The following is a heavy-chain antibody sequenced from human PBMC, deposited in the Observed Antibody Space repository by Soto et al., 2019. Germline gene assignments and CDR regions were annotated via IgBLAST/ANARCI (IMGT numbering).Heavy chain of an antibody. D-gene: IGHD3-3*01. CDR3: ARDLPYLRFLEWLPTPHGMDV. CDR2: INPNSGGT. V-gene: IGHV1-2*02. CDR1: GYTFSGYY. Sequence: ASVKVSCKASGYTFSGYYMHWVRQAPGQGLEWMGWINPNSGGTNYAQKFQGRVTMTRDTSISTAYMELSRLRSDDTAVYYCARDLPYLRFLEWLPTPHGMDVWGQGTTVTVSS. J-gene: IGHJ6*02.